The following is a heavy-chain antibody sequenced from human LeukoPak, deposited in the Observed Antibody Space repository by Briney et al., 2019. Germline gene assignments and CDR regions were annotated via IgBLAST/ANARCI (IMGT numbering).Heavy chain of an antibody. D-gene: IGHD3-16*01. J-gene: IGHJ6*04. CDR1: GGSISSYY. Sequence: PSETLSLTCTVSGGSISSYYWSWIRQPAGKGLEWIGYIYYSGSTNYNPSLKSRVTISVDTSKNQFSLKLSSVTAADTAVYYCARSLKGAGMDVWGKGTTVTVSS. CDR2: IYYSGST. V-gene: IGHV4-59*01. CDR3: ARSLKGAGMDV.